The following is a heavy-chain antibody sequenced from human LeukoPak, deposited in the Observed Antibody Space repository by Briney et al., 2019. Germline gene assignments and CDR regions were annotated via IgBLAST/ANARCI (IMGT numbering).Heavy chain of an antibody. CDR2: INPNSGGT. V-gene: IGHV1-2*02. CDR1: GYTFTGYY. Sequence: ASVKVSCKASGYTFTGYYMHWVRQAPGQGLEWMGWINPNSGGTNYAQKFQGRVTMTRNTSISTAYMELSSLRSEDTAVYYCARGPSVAAAGSHYFDYWGQGTLVTVSS. D-gene: IGHD6-13*01. J-gene: IGHJ4*02. CDR3: ARGPSVAAAGSHYFDY.